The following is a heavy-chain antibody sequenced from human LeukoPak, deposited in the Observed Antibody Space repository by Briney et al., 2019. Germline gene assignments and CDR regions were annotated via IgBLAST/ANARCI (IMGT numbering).Heavy chain of an antibody. CDR2: VNGDGSST. J-gene: IGHJ3*02. CDR3: ARPQHGDLYAFDI. Sequence: GGSLRLSCAASGFTFSSFWMHWVRQAQGKGLVWVSRVNGDGSSTTYADSVKGRFTISRDSAKNTAYLQMNSLGAEDTAVYYCARPQHGDLYAFDIWGHGTMVTVSS. CDR1: GFTFSSFW. D-gene: IGHD4-17*01. V-gene: IGHV3-74*01.